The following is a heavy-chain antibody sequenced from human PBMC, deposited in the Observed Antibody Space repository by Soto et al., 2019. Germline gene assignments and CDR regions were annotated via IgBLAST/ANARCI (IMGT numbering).Heavy chain of an antibody. D-gene: IGHD1-1*01. CDR2: VYSTGGT. V-gene: IGHV4-59*08. Sequence: QVQLQQSGPGLVKPSETLSLTCSVSSGPSSSHNWGWIRQPPGRGLEWIGYVYSTGGTSYNPSLKSRGAISADTSTNHISLTLPSVTAADTAVYYCVRQGIGNLHGRVDVWGQGTTVRVSS. J-gene: IGHJ6*02. CDR3: VRQGIGNLHGRVDV. CDR1: SGPSSSHN.